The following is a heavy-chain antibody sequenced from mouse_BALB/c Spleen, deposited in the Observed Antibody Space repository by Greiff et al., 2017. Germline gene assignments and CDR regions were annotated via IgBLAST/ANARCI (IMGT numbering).Heavy chain of an antibody. D-gene: IGHD1-1*01. CDR1: GFTFSSFG. Sequence: EVQGVESGGGLVQPGGSRKLSCAASGFTFSSFGMHWVRQAPEKGLEWVAYISSGSSTIYYADTVKGRFTISRDNPKNTLFLQMTSLRSEDTAMYYCARGDYYGSSYRYFDVWGAGTTVTVSS. CDR2: ISSGSSTI. J-gene: IGHJ1*01. CDR3: ARGDYYGSSYRYFDV. V-gene: IGHV5-17*02.